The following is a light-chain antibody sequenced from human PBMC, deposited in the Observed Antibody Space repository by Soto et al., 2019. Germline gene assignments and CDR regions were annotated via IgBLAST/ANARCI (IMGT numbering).Light chain of an antibody. Sequence: QSVLTQPASVSGSPGQSITISCTGTGSDVGGYDYVSWYQQHPGKAPKLMIFEVTNRPSGVSSRFSGSKSGNTASLTISGLRAEDEADYYCSSFRSTSSLPYVFGTGTKVTVL. CDR1: GSDVGGYDY. J-gene: IGLJ1*01. CDR3: SSFRSTSSLPYV. V-gene: IGLV2-14*01. CDR2: EVT.